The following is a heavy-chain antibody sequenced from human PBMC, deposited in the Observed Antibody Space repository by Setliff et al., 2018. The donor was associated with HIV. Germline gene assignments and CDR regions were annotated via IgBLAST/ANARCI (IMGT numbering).Heavy chain of an antibody. J-gene: IGHJ4*02. CDR3: ARAHHDFWSGYCPFDY. D-gene: IGHD3-3*01. V-gene: IGHV4-28*03. CDR2: IYKGGST. Sequence: SETLSLTCVVSGYSISSSYWWGWIRQPPGEGLEWIGWIGYIYKGGSTYYNPSLKSRVTMSEDTSKNQFSLKLRSVTAVDTAVYYCARAHHDFWSGYCPFDYWGQGTLVTVSS. CDR1: GYSISSSYW.